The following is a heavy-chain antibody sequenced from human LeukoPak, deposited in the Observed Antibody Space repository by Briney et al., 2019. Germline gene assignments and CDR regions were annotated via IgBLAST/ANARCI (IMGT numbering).Heavy chain of an antibody. J-gene: IGHJ4*02. Sequence: SETLSLTCTVSGGSISSYYWSWIRQPPGKGLEWIGYIYYSGSTNYNPSLKSRVTISVDTSKNQFSLKLSSVNAADTAVYYCATMVLEDIVVVVAATPAWDYWGQGTLVTVSS. V-gene: IGHV4-59*12. CDR3: ATMVLEDIVVVVAATPAWDY. D-gene: IGHD2-15*01. CDR2: IYYSGST. CDR1: GGSISSYY.